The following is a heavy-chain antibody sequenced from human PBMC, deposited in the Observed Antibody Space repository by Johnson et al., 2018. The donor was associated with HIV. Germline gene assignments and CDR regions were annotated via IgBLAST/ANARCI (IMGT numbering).Heavy chain of an antibody. J-gene: IGHJ3*02. CDR1: GYTFSSYA. CDR3: TTAPQAARLFNDAFDI. CDR2: LSYDGSNK. D-gene: IGHD6-6*01. Sequence: QVQLVESGGGLVQPGGSLRLSCAASGYTFSSYALHWVRQAPGKGLEWVAVLSYDGSNKFYADSVKGRFTISRDNSKNTLYLQMNSLKTEDTAVYYCTTAPQAARLFNDAFDIWGQGTMVTVSS. V-gene: IGHV3-30-3*01.